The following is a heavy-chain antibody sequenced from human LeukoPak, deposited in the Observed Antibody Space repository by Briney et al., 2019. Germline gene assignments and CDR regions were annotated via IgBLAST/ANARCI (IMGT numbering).Heavy chain of an antibody. D-gene: IGHD1-14*01. CDR2: ISGSGDTT. CDR3: ARENLGAFDP. V-gene: IGHV3-23*01. J-gene: IGHJ5*02. CDR1: GFTFSSYA. Sequence: GGSLRLSCAASGFTFSSYAMSWVRQAPGKGLERVSHISGSGDTTYYADSVKGRFTISRDNAKNTLYLQMSSLRGEDTAVYYCARENLGAFDPWGQGTLVTASS.